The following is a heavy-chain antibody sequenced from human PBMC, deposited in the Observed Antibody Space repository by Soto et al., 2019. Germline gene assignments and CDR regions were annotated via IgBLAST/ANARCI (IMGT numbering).Heavy chain of an antibody. Sequence: QVQLVESGGGVVQPGRSLRLSCAASGFTFSSYGMHWVRQAPGKGLEWVAVISYDGSNKYYADSVKGRFTISRDNSKNTLYLQMNSLRAEETAVYYCAKDYPLYWDYDSSGYYPLFDYWGQGTLVTVSS. J-gene: IGHJ4*02. CDR2: ISYDGSNK. CDR3: AKDYPLYWDYDSSGYYPLFDY. V-gene: IGHV3-30*18. CDR1: GFTFSSYG. D-gene: IGHD3-22*01.